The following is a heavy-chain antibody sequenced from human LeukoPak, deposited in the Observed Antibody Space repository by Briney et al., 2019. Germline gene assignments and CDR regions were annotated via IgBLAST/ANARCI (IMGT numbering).Heavy chain of an antibody. J-gene: IGHJ6*03. V-gene: IGHV1-18*01. D-gene: IGHD4-17*01. CDR1: GYTFTSYD. CDR2: ISAYNGNT. CDR3: ARAYGDYDLDYYYYYYMDV. Sequence: GASVKVSCKASGYTFTSYDISCVRQAPGQGLEWMGWISAYNGNTNYAQKLQGRVTMTTDTSTSTAYMELRSLRSDDTAVYYCARAYGDYDLDYYYYYYMDVWGKGTTVTVSS.